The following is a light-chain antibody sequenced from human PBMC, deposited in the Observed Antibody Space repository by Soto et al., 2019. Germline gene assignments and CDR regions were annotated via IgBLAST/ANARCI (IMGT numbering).Light chain of an antibody. V-gene: IGKV4-1*01. Sequence: DIVMTQSPDSLAVSLGERATINCKSSQSVLYSSNNKNYLAWYQQKPGQPPKLLIYWASTRESGVPDRFSGSGSVTDFTLTISSLQAEDVAFYYGQQYDSTPLTFGGGTKVEIK. CDR3: QQYDSTPLT. CDR1: QSVLYSSNNKNY. J-gene: IGKJ4*01. CDR2: WAS.